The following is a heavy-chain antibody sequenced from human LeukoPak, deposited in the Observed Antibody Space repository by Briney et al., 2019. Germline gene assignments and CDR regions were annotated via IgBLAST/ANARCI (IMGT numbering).Heavy chain of an antibody. V-gene: IGHV1-8*01. CDR2: MNPYSGST. CDR3: VRERDAIVLIGAY. CDR1: GYPYTNYV. J-gene: IGHJ4*02. Sequence: ASVKVSCKASGYPYTNYVINWVGQAPGQGLEWMGWMNPYSGSTACAQNLQGRVTMTRDTSISTAYMERRNLKPDDPAVYFCVRERDAIVLIGAYWGQETLVTVSS. D-gene: IGHD3-16*01.